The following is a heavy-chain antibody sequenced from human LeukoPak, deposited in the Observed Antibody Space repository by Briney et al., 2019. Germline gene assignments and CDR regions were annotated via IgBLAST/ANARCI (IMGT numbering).Heavy chain of an antibody. Sequence: GGSLRLSCAASGFTFSTFSMNWVRQAPGKGLEWVSYISSGSGTMYYADSVKGRFTVSRDNAKNSLYLQMDSLRDEDTAVYYCARGRPYYFDYWGQGTPVTVSS. CDR3: ARGRPYYFDY. D-gene: IGHD3-16*01. CDR2: ISSGSGTM. J-gene: IGHJ4*02. V-gene: IGHV3-48*02. CDR1: GFTFSTFS.